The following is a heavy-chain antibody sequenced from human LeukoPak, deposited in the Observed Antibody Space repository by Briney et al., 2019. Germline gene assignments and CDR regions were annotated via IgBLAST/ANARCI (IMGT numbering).Heavy chain of an antibody. D-gene: IGHD2-2*01. V-gene: IGHV3-23*01. CDR1: GFTFSNAW. CDR3: VVPAAIVNDY. Sequence: GGSLRLSCAASGFTFSNAWMNWVRQAPGKGLEWVSAISGSGGSTYYADSVKGRFTISRDNSKNTLYLQMNSLRAEDTAVYYCVVPAAIVNDYWGQGTLVTVSS. CDR2: ISGSGGST. J-gene: IGHJ4*02.